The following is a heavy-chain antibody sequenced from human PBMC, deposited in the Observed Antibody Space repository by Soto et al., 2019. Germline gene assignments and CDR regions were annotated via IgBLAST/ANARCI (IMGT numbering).Heavy chain of an antibody. V-gene: IGHV4-59*01. CDR1: GGSISSYY. D-gene: IGHD2-2*01. Sequence: SETLSLTCTVSGGSISSYYCSWLRQPPGKGLEWIGYIYYSGSTNYNPSLKSRVTISVDTSKNQFSLKLSSVTAADTAVYYCARDYQSQGWFDPWGQGTLVTVS. CDR2: IYYSGST. CDR3: ARDYQSQGWFDP. J-gene: IGHJ5*02.